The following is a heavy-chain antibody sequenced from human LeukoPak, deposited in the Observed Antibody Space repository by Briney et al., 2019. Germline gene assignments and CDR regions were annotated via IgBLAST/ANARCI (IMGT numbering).Heavy chain of an antibody. D-gene: IGHD4-17*01. CDR3: AREQLNDYGDSPNWFDP. CDR2: IIPIFGTA. CDR1: GGTFSSYA. J-gene: IGHJ5*02. V-gene: IGHV1-69*05. Sequence: GASVKVSCKASGGTFSSYAISWVRQAPGQGLEWMGGIIPIFGTANYAQKFQGRVTITTDESTSTAYMELSSLRSEDTAVYYCAREQLNDYGDSPNWFDPWGQGTLVTVSS.